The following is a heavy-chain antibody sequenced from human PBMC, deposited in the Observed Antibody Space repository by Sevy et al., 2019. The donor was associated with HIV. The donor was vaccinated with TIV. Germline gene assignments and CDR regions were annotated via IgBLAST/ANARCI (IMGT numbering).Heavy chain of an antibody. CDR1: GGSISSYY. J-gene: IGHJ4*02. CDR2: IYYSGST. Sequence: SETLSLTCTVSGGSISSYYWSWIRQPPGKGLEWIGYIYYSGSTNYNPSLKSRVPISVDTSKNQVSLKLSSWTAADTAVYYCARVAYYDSSGYLTDYWGQGTLVTVSS. D-gene: IGHD3-22*01. CDR3: ARVAYYDSSGYLTDY. V-gene: IGHV4-59*01.